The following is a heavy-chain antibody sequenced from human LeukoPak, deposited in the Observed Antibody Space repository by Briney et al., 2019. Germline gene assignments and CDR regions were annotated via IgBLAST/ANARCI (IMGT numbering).Heavy chain of an antibody. J-gene: IGHJ6*03. V-gene: IGHV4-38-2*02. D-gene: IGHD3-10*01. CDR1: GYSISSGYY. CDR2: IYHSGST. CDR3: ARGGPSSYYYYYMDV. Sequence: PSETLSLTCTVSGYSISSGYYWGWIRPPPGKGLEWIGSIYHSGSTYYNPSLKSRVTISVDTSKNQFSLKLSSVTAADTAVYYCARGGPSSYYYYYMDVWGKGTTVTVSS.